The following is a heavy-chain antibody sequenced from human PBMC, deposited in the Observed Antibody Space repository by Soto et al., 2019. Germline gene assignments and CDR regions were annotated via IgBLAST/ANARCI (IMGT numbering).Heavy chain of an antibody. J-gene: IGHJ4*02. V-gene: IGHV3-23*01. CDR1: GFTFSTYA. Sequence: PGGSLRLSCAASGFTFSTYAMNWVRQAPGKGLEWVSGISGSGDSTYYADSVKGRFTVSRDNYKNTLYLQMNSLRAEDTAVFYCAKERSSGWSCDDWGQGTLVTVAS. D-gene: IGHD6-19*01. CDR3: AKERSSGWSCDD. CDR2: ISGSGDST.